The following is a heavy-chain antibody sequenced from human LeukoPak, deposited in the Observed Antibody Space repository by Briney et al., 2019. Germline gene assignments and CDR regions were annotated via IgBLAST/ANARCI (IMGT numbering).Heavy chain of an antibody. CDR1: RFIFSSYW. V-gene: IGHV3-7*01. CDR2: IKQDGSEK. J-gene: IGHJ4*02. CDR3: ARVGYGLSFDY. D-gene: IGHD5-18*01. Sequence: GGSLRLSCAASRFIFSSYWMSWVRQAPGKGLEWVANIKQDGSEKYYVDSVKGRFTISRDNAKNSLYLQMSSLRAEDTAVYYCARVGYGLSFDYWGQGTLVTVSS.